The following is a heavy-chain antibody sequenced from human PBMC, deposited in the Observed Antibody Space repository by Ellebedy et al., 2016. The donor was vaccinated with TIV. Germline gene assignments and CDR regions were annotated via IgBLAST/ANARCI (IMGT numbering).Heavy chain of an antibody. J-gene: IGHJ3*01. D-gene: IGHD3-3*01. V-gene: IGHV3-74*01. Sequence: GESLKISCAASGFTFSSYYMHWLRQAPGKGLVWVSHISSDGSHITYADSVKGRFTISRDNAKNTLYLQMNSLRAEDTAVYYCAREWSAFDLWGQGTMVTVSS. CDR3: AREWSAFDL. CDR2: ISSDGSHI. CDR1: GFTFSSYY.